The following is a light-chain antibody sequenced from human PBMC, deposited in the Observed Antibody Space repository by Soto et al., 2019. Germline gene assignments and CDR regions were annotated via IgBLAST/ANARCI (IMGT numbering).Light chain of an antibody. CDR1: QNINNW. Sequence: DIQMTQSPSTLSASVGDRVTITCRASQNINNWLAWYQQKPGKAPKLLIYSASTLKSGVPSRFSGSGSGTEFTLTISSLQPDDSATYYCQQSDGHFGQGTKLEIK. J-gene: IGKJ2*01. V-gene: IGKV1-5*03. CDR2: SAS. CDR3: QQSDGH.